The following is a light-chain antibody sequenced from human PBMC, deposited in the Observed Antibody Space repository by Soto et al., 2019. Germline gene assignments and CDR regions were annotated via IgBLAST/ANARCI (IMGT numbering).Light chain of an antibody. V-gene: IGKV3-20*01. CDR1: QSVPITY. Sequence: EIVLTQSPGTLSLSPGERDSLSCRASQSVPITYLAWFQQKPGQAPRLLLYGVSSRGAGIPDRFSGSGSGTDFSLTISTLEPEDSAVYYCQQYGTTPWTFGQGTKVEIK. J-gene: IGKJ1*01. CDR3: QQYGTTPWT. CDR2: GVS.